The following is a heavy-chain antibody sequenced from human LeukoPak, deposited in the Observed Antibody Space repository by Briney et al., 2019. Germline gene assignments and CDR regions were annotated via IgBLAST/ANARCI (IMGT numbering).Heavy chain of an antibody. V-gene: IGHV4-4*07. CDR2: ISTSGST. J-gene: IGHJ4*02. CDR1: DGSISTYQ. D-gene: IGHD3-22*01. Sequence: SETLSLTCTVSDGSISTYQRSWIRQPAGKGREWIGRISTSGSTNYNPSLKSRVTMSVDTSKNQFSLKLSSVTAADTGVYYCAGGVSGYYYVPFDYWGQGTLVTVSS. CDR3: AGGVSGYYYVPFDY.